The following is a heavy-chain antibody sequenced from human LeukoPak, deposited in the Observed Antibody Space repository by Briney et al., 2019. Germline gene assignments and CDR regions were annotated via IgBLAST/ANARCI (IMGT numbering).Heavy chain of an antibody. D-gene: IGHD2-21*02. CDR2: IIPILGIP. J-gene: IGHJ2*01. CDR1: GGTFSSYA. V-gene: IGHV1-69*04. CDR3: ATEAIVVVTARDYWYFDL. Sequence: GASVKVSCKASGGTFSSYAISWVRQAPGQGLEWMRRIIPILGIPNYAQKFQGRVTITADKSTTTAYMELSSLRSEDTAVYYCATEAIVVVTARDYWYFDLWGRGTLVTVSS.